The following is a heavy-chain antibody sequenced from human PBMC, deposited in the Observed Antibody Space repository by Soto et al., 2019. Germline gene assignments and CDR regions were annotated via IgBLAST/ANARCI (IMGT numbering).Heavy chain of an antibody. J-gene: IGHJ4*02. CDR1: GYTFTSYG. V-gene: IGHV1-18*01. D-gene: IGHD3-22*01. CDR2: ISAYNGNT. CDR3: ARDLIRYDSSGHFDY. Sequence: QVQLVQSGAEVKKPGASVKVSCKASGYTFTSYGISWVRQAPGQGLEWMGWISAYNGNTNYAQKLQGRVTMTTDTSXTTAYMELRSLRSDDTAVYYCARDLIRYDSSGHFDYWGQGTLVTVSS.